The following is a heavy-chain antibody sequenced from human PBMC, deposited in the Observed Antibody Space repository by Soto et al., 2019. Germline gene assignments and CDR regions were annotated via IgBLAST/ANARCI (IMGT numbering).Heavy chain of an antibody. CDR1: GFSLSTSGVG. J-gene: IGHJ4*02. CDR2: IYWDDDK. V-gene: IGHV2-5*02. Sequence: QITLKESGPTLVQPTQTLTLTCTFSGFSLSTSGVGVGWIRQPPGKALEWLALIYWDDDKRYSPSLKSRLSITKDTSKNQVILTMINMDPVYTATYYCARTYDSSGYYSFDYWGQGTLVTVSS. CDR3: ARTYDSSGYYSFDY. D-gene: IGHD3-22*01.